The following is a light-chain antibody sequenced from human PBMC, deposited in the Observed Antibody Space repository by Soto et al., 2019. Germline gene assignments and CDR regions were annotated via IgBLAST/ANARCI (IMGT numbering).Light chain of an antibody. CDR3: QKSYSTPPT. Sequence: DIQMTQSPSSLSASVGDRVTITCRASQSISSYLNWYQQKPGKAPKLLIYAASSLQSGVPSRFSGSGYGTDFTLTISSLQPEDFETYYCQKSYSTPPTFGQGTQVEIK. V-gene: IGKV1-39*01. J-gene: IGKJ1*01. CDR1: QSISSY. CDR2: AAS.